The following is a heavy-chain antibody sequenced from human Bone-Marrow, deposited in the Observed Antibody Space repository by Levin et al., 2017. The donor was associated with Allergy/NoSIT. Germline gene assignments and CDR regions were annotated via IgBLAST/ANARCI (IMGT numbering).Heavy chain of an antibody. CDR1: GYTFTSYD. CDR2: MNPNSGNT. D-gene: IGHD2-15*01. CDR3: ARAGPQRDCSGGSCYSVFFWSSLFEYYGMDV. Sequence: GASVKVSCKASGYTFTSYDINWVRQATGQGLEWMGWMNPNSGNTGYAQKFQGRVTMTRNTSISTAYMELSSLRSEDTAVYYCARAGPQRDCSGGSCYSVFFWSSLFEYYGMDVWGQGTTVTVSS. J-gene: IGHJ6*02. V-gene: IGHV1-8*01.